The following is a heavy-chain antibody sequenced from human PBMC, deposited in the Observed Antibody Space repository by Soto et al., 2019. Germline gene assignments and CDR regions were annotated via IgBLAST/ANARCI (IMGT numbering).Heavy chain of an antibody. CDR3: ASSIAARPYYYYGMDV. J-gene: IGHJ6*02. Sequence: SVKVSCKASGGTFGSYAISWVRQAPGQGLEWMGGIIPIFGTANYAQKFQGRVTITADKSTSTAYMELSSLRSEDTAVYYCASSIAARPYYYYGMDVWGQGTTVTVSS. CDR1: GGTFGSYA. CDR2: IIPIFGTA. V-gene: IGHV1-69*06. D-gene: IGHD6-6*01.